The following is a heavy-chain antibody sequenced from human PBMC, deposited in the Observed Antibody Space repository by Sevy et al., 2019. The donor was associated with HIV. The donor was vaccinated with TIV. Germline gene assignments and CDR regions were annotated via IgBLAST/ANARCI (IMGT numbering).Heavy chain of an antibody. D-gene: IGHD4-17*01. CDR2: IRSNTDGGTT. CDR3: TTDREYSDYKGGFDY. J-gene: IGHJ4*02. V-gene: IGHV3-15*01. Sequence: GGSLRLSCAASGFTFTDAWMGWVRQAPGKGLEWVGRIRSNTDGGTTEYAAPLKGRFTISRDDSKNTLYLQINILKSADTAVYYCTTDREYSDYKGGFDYWGQGTLVTVSS. CDR1: GFTFTDAW.